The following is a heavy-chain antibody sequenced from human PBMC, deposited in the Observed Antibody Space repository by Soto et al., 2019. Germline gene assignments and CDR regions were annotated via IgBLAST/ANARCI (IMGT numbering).Heavy chain of an antibody. Sequence: QVQLQESGPGLVKPSQTLSLTCTVSGGSISTGGYYWTWIRQHPGKGMEWIGYIYYSGSTYYNPSRKSRVTISVDRSKNQFSLKLSSVTAADTAVYYCARCLLVTLFDNWGQGTLVTVSS. D-gene: IGHD2-21*02. CDR3: ARCLLVTLFDN. CDR2: IYYSGST. J-gene: IGHJ4*02. V-gene: IGHV4-31*03. CDR1: GGSISTGGYY.